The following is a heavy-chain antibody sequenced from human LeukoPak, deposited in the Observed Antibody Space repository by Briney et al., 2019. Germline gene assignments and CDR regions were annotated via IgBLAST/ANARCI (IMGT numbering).Heavy chain of an antibody. V-gene: IGHV4-4*02. J-gene: IGHJ4*02. Sequence: PSETLSLTCAVSGGSISSSNWWSWVRQPPGKGLEWIGEIYHSGSTNYNPSLKSRVTISVDRSKNQFSLKLSSVTAADTAVYYCAREGSSGRYFDYWGRGTLVTVSS. CDR2: IYHSGST. CDR1: GGSISSSNW. D-gene: IGHD5-12*01. CDR3: AREGSSGRYFDY.